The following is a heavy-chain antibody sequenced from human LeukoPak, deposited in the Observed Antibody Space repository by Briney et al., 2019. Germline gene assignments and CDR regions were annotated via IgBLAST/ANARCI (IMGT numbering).Heavy chain of an antibody. V-gene: IGHV3-7*03. Sequence: GGSLRLSCVVSGFTFSNFWMSWVRQAPGKGLEWVANIKVDGSEKYYAESVKGRFTISRDNAENSLYLQMNSLRVEDPAIYYCGKKTGSTGEAFDYWGQGTLVTVSS. CDR3: GKKTGSTGEAFDY. D-gene: IGHD1-1*01. CDR1: GFTFSNFW. J-gene: IGHJ4*02. CDR2: IKVDGSEK.